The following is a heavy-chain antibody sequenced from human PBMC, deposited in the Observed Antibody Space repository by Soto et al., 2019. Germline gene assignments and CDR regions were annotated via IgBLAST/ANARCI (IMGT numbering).Heavy chain of an antibody. Sequence: GGSLRLSCAASGFSFNNYGMHWVRQAPGKGLEWVAVIWYDGSNKYYADSVKGRFTIFRDNSKNTVDLQMSSLRDEDTAVCYCAREGMSIYFSRAHKDLGFWGQGPLGTAPQ. CDR3: AREGMSIYFSRAHKDLGF. CDR1: GFSFNNYG. D-gene: IGHD2-2*02. CDR2: IWYDGSNK. J-gene: IGHJ4*02. V-gene: IGHV3-33*01.